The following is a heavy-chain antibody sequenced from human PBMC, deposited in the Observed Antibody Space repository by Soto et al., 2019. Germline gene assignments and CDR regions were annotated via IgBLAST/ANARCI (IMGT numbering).Heavy chain of an antibody. CDR1: WDTFTSYD. J-gene: IGHJ4*02. D-gene: IGHD3-9*01. Sequence: ASVKVSCKASWDTFTSYDINWVRQSTGQGREWMGWMNPNSGNTGYAQRLQGRVTMTRNTSISTAYMELSSLRPEDTAVYSCAYYDIFTGSIDYWGQGTLVAVSA. V-gene: IGHV1-8*01. CDR2: MNPNSGNT. CDR3: AYYDIFTGSIDY.